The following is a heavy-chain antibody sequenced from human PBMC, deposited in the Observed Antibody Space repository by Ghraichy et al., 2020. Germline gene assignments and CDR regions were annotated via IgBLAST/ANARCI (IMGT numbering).Heavy chain of an antibody. J-gene: IGHJ6*02. V-gene: IGHV1-2*02. D-gene: IGHD2-15*01. CDR2: INPNSGGT. Sequence: ASVKVSCKASGYTFTGYYMHWVRQAPGQGLEWMGWINPNSGGTNYAQKFQGRVTMTRDTSISTAYMELSRLRADDPAVYYCARDQLSCSGGSCYFGPLGLPGDSVNYGMDVWGQGTTVTVSS. CDR3: ARDQLSCSGGSCYFGPLGLPGDSVNYGMDV. CDR1: GYTFTGYY.